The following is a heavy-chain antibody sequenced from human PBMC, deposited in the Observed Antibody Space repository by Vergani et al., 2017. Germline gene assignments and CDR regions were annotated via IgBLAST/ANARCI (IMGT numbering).Heavy chain of an antibody. Sequence: EVQLVESGGGLVQPGRSLRLSCAASGFSFDDYDMHWVRQAPGKGLEWIGRIRSKNDGGTADYAAPLKGRFTISRDDSKDSAFLLVNNLKTEDTAVYFCYTDYHDYWGQGTLVTVSS. V-gene: IGHV3-15*01. D-gene: IGHD2-2*02. J-gene: IGHJ4*02. CDR3: YTDYHDY. CDR1: GFSFDDYD. CDR2: IRSKNDGGTA.